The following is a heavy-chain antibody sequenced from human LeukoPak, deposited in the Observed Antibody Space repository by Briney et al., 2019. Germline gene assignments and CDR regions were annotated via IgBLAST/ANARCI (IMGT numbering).Heavy chain of an antibody. J-gene: IGHJ5*02. CDR2: IYYSGST. CDR1: GGSISSSSYY. CDR3: ARDAYYYDSSGYHEYNWFDP. V-gene: IGHV4-39*07. D-gene: IGHD3-22*01. Sequence: PSETLSLTCTVSGGSISSSSYYWGWIRQPPGKGLEWIGSIYYSGSTYYNPSLKSRVTISVDTSKNQFSLKLSSVTAADTAVYYCARDAYYYDSSGYHEYNWFDPWGQGTLVTVSS.